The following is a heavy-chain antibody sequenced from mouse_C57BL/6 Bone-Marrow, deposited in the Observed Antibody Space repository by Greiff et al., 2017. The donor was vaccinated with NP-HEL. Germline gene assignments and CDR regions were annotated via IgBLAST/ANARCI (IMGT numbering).Heavy chain of an antibody. CDR2: IDPSDSET. CDR1: GYTFTSYW. J-gene: IGHJ4*01. CDR3: ARGGYYGLYYAMDY. D-gene: IGHD1-1*01. Sequence: QVQLQQSGAELVRPGSSVKLSCKASGYTFTSYWMHWVKQRPIQGLEWIGNIDPSDSETHYNQKFKDKATLTVDKSSSTAYMQLSSLTSEDSAVYYCARGGYYGLYYAMDYWGQGTSVTVSS. V-gene: IGHV1-52*01.